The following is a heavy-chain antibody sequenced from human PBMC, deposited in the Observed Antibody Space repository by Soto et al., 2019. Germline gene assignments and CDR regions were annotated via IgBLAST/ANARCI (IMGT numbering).Heavy chain of an antibody. D-gene: IGHD6-19*01. CDR3: AIDLGTGWYVFHY. CDR1: GFTFSSYA. J-gene: IGHJ4*02. V-gene: IGHV3-23*01. CDR2: ISGSGGST. Sequence: GGSLRLSCAASGFTFSSYAMSWVRQAPGGGLEWVSAISGSGGSTNYADSVKGRFTISRDNSKNTLYLQMNSLRAEDTAVYYCAIDLGTGWYVFHYWGQGTLFTVSS.